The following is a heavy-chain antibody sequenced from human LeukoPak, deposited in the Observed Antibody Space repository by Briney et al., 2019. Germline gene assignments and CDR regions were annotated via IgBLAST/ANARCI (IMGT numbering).Heavy chain of an antibody. Sequence: SETLSLTCTVSGGSISSSSYYWGWIRQPPGKGLEWIGSIYYSGSTYYNPSLKSRVTISVDTSKNQFSLKLSSVTAADTAVYYCARSSSWRIDYWGQGTLVTVSS. CDR2: IYYSGST. CDR3: ARSSSWRIDY. J-gene: IGHJ4*02. D-gene: IGHD6-13*01. V-gene: IGHV4-39*07. CDR1: GGSISSSSYY.